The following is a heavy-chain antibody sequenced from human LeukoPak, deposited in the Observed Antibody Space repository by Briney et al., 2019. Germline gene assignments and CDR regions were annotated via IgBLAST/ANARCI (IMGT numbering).Heavy chain of an antibody. CDR2: FNHSGST. J-gene: IGHJ6*02. V-gene: IGHV4-34*01. Sequence: SETLSLTCAVYGGSFSGYYWSWIRQPPGKGLEWIGEFNHSGSTNYNPSLKSRVTISVDTSKNQFSLKLSSVTAADTAVYYCARAAMRRKSGYYYGMDVWGQGTTVTVSS. CDR1: GGSFSGYY. CDR3: ARAAMRRKSGYYYGMDV. D-gene: IGHD2-2*01.